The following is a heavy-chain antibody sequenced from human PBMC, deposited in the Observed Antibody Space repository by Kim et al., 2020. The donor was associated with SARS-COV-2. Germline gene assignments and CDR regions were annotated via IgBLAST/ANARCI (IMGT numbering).Heavy chain of an antibody. Sequence: SETLSLTCTVSGGSISTYFWSWIRQPPGKGLEWIGNIFYSGSTNYNASLKSRVTISVDTSKNQFSLRLTSVTAADTAVYYCARLGCSSVSCSTFDPWGQGTLVTVSP. CDR1: GGSISTYF. CDR2: IFYSGST. CDR3: ARLGCSSVSCSTFDP. D-gene: IGHD2-2*01. V-gene: IGHV4-59*08. J-gene: IGHJ5*02.